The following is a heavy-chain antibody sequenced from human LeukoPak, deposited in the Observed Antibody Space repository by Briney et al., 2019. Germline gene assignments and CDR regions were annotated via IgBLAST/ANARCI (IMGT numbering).Heavy chain of an antibody. Sequence: GGSLRLSCAASGFTFSDYYMSWIRQAPGKGLEWLSYINSSGNTVYHADSVKGRFTISRDNAKNSLYLQMNSLRVEDTGVYYCASWGEGALDNWGQGTLVTVSS. V-gene: IGHV3-11*04. CDR2: INSSGNTV. CDR1: GFTFSDYY. CDR3: ASWGEGALDN. J-gene: IGHJ4*02. D-gene: IGHD1-26*01.